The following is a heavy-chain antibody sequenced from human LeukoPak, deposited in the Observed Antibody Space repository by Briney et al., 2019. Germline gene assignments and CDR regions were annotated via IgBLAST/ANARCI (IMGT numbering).Heavy chain of an antibody. CDR2: IYHSGST. Sequence: PSETLSLTCTVSGYSISSGYYWGWIRQPPGKGLEWIGSIYHSGSTYYNPSLKSRVTISVDTSKNQFSLKLSSVTAADTAVYYCARGRGSTMIVRDWFDPWGQGTLVTVSS. CDR1: GYSISSGYY. J-gene: IGHJ5*02. V-gene: IGHV4-38-2*02. D-gene: IGHD3-22*01. CDR3: ARGRGSTMIVRDWFDP.